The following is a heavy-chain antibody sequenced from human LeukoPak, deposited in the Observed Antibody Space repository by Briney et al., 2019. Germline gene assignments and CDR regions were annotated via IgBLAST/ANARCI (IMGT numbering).Heavy chain of an antibody. D-gene: IGHD3-22*01. J-gene: IGHJ4*02. CDR3: ATYYHESSGYSRYFDY. CDR1: GGSISSYY. CDR2: IYYSGST. V-gene: IGHV4-59*01. Sequence: PSETLSLTCTVSGGSISSYYWSWIRQPPGKGLEWIGYIYYSGSTSYNPSLKSRVTISVDTSKNQFSLRLSSVTAADTAVYYCATYYHESSGYSRYFDYWGQGTLVTVSS.